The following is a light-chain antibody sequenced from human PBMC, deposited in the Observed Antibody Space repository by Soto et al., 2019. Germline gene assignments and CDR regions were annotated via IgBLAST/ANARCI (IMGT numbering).Light chain of an antibody. CDR2: HVS. V-gene: IGLV2-14*01. CDR3: SSYTSSSTPV. J-gene: IGLJ1*01. CDR1: SSDVGGYNY. Sequence: QSALTQPASVSGSPGQSITISCTGTSSDVGGYNYVSWYQQHPGKAPKLMIYHVSNRPSGVSNRFSGSKSGNTASLTISGLQAEDEADYYCSSYTSSSTPVFGPGTKVTVL.